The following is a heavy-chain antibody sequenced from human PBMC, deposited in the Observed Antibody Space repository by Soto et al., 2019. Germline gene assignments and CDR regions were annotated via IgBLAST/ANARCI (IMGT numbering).Heavy chain of an antibody. CDR2: ISSSSSTI. D-gene: IGHD3-22*01. J-gene: IGHJ4*02. Sequence: GGSLRLSCAASGFTFSSYSMNWVRQAPGKGLEWVSYISSSSSTIYYADSVKGRFTISRDNAKNPLYLQMNSLRAEDTALYYCAKGLTMSPRIHYPGQATLVTVSS. CDR3: AKGLTMSPRIHY. CDR1: GFTFSSYS. V-gene: IGHV3-48*04.